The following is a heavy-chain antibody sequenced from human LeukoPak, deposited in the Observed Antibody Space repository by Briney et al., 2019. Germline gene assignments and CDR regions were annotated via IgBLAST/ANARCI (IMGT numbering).Heavy chain of an antibody. D-gene: IGHD5-12*01. CDR1: GGSFSGYY. V-gene: IGHV4-34*01. CDR2: INHSGST. CDR3: ASRGYVIGYYFDY. J-gene: IGHJ4*02. Sequence: SETLSLTCAVYGGSFSGYYWSWIRQPPGKGLEWIGEINHSGSTNYNPSLKSRVTISVDTSKNQFSLKLSSVTAADTAVYYCASRGYVIGYYFDYWGQGTLATVSS.